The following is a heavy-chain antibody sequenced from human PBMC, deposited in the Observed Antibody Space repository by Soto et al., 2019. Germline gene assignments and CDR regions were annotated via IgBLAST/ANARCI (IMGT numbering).Heavy chain of an antibody. J-gene: IGHJ6*02. CDR1: GGTFSSYA. D-gene: IGHD1-26*01. CDR2: IIPIFGTA. Sequence: QVQLVQSGAEVKKPGSSVKVSCKASGGTFSSYAISWVRQAPGQGLEWMGGIIPIFGTANYAQQFQGRVTITANESTSTAYVELRSLRSEDTAVYYCARDGGRVGATRHYYYYGMDVWGQGTTVTVS. CDR3: ARDGGRVGATRHYYYYGMDV. V-gene: IGHV1-69*01.